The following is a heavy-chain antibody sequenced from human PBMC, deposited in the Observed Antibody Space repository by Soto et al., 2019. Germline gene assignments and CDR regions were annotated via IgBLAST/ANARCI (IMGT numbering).Heavy chain of an antibody. V-gene: IGHV4-59*01. D-gene: IGHD3-10*01. CDR3: ARRGYYGSGSRIYAFDI. CDR1: GGSSISYY. CDR2: IYYSGST. Sequence: LSHRRSVGGGSSISYYRSWIRQTPGKGLEWIGYIYYSGSTNYNPSLKSRVTISVDTSKNQFSLKLSSLRSEDTAVYYCARRGYYGSGSRIYAFDIWGQGTMVTVSS. J-gene: IGHJ3*02.